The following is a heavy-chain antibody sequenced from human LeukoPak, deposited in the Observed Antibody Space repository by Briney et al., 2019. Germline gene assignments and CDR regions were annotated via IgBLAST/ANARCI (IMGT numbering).Heavy chain of an antibody. V-gene: IGHV3-33*01. CDR1: GFTFSSHG. CDR3: ARDPASSFDY. J-gene: IGHJ4*02. CDR2: IWYDGSKR. Sequence: GGSLRLSCAASGFTFSSHGMHWVRQAPGKGLEWVAVIWYDGSKRYYADSVKGRFTISRDDSENTLYLQMNSLRDEDTAVYYCARDPASSFDYWGQGTLVTVSS. D-gene: IGHD2-15*01.